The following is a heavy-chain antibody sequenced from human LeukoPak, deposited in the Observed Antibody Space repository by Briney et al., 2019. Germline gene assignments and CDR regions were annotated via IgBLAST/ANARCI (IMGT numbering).Heavy chain of an antibody. V-gene: IGHV4-30-2*01. D-gene: IGHD3-22*01. CDR3: ARDHPNYYDSSGDY. CDR2: IYHSGST. J-gene: IGHJ4*02. Sequence: PSETLSLTCTVSGGSISSGGYYWSWIRQPPGKGLEWIGYIYHSGSTYYNPSLKSRVTISVDRSKNQFSLKLSSVTAADTAVYYCARDHPNYYDSSGDYWGQGTLVTVSS. CDR1: GGSISSGGYY.